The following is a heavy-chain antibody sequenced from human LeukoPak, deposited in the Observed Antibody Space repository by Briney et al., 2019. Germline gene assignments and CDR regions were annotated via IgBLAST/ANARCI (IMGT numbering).Heavy chain of an antibody. CDR3: ARDPAPDAFDI. J-gene: IGHJ3*02. CDR2: IYSSGST. Sequence: PSETLSLTCTVSGASISSYSWSWIRQPAGKGLEWIGRIYSSGSTNYNPSLKSRVTMSADTSKNHFSLRLSSLTAADTAVYYCARDPAPDAFDIWGQGTMVTVSS. V-gene: IGHV4-4*07. CDR1: GASISSYS.